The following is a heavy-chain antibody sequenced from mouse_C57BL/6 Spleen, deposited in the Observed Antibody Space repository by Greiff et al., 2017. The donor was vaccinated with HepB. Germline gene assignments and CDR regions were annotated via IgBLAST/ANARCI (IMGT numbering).Heavy chain of an antibody. CDR3: ARTARIKY. V-gene: IGHV3-2*02. J-gene: IGHJ2*01. CDR2: ISYSGST. D-gene: IGHD1-2*01. CDR1: GYSITSGYG. Sequence: EVQLQQSGPGLVKPSQSLSLTCTVTGYSITSGYGWNWIRQFPGNKLEWMGYISYSGSTNYNPSLKSRISITRDTSKNQFFLQLNSLTTEDTATYYCARTARIKYWGQGTTLTVSS.